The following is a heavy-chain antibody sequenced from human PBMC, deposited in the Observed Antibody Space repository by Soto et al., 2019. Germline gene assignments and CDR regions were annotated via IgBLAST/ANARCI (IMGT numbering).Heavy chain of an antibody. Sequence: GGSLRLSCAASGFTFSSYAMHWVRQAPGKGLEWVAVISYDGSNKYYADSVKGRFTISRDNSKNTLYLQMNSLRAEDTAVYYCARDPQDIVVVPAALWGQGWYYGMDVWGQGTTVTVSS. J-gene: IGHJ6*02. D-gene: IGHD2-2*01. CDR3: ARDPQDIVVVPAALWGQGWYYGMDV. V-gene: IGHV3-30-3*01. CDR2: ISYDGSNK. CDR1: GFTFSSYA.